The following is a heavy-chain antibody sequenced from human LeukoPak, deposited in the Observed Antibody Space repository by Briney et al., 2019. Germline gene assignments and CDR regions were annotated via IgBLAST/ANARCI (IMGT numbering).Heavy chain of an antibody. Sequence: ASVTVSFKASGYTFPSYGISWVRQAPGQGLEWMGWISDYNGNTNYAQKLQGRVTMTTDTSTSTAYMELRSLRSDDTAVYYCARVVPRTTYYYYYGMDVWGQGTTVTVSS. CDR2: ISDYNGNT. CDR1: GYTFPSYG. D-gene: IGHD1-14*01. CDR3: ARVVPRTTYYYYYGMDV. J-gene: IGHJ6*02. V-gene: IGHV1-18*01.